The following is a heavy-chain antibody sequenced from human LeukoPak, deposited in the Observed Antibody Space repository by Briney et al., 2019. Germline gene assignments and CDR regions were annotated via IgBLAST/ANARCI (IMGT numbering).Heavy chain of an antibody. CDR1: GGSISSYY. CDR2: IYYSGST. V-gene: IGHV4-59*08. J-gene: IGHJ4*02. Sequence: SETLSLTCTVSGGSISSYYWSWIRQPPGKGLEWIGYIYYSGSTNYNPSLKSRVTISVDTSKNQFSLKLSSVTAADTAVYYCARLSAYCSGDCYPDPYYFDCWGQGTLVTVSS. CDR3: ARLSAYCSGDCYPDPYYFDC. D-gene: IGHD2-21*02.